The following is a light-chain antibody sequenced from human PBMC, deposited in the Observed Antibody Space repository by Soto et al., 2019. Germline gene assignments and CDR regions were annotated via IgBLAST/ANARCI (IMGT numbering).Light chain of an antibody. Sequence: EIVLTQSPGTLSLSPEERATLSCRASQTVSSNYLAWYQQKPGQAPRHLIYGASSRATGIPDRFSGIGSGTDFTLTISRLEPEDFALYYCQQYGTSPRTFGPGTKVEIK. CDR2: GAS. CDR3: QQYGTSPRT. V-gene: IGKV3-20*01. CDR1: QTVSSNY. J-gene: IGKJ1*01.